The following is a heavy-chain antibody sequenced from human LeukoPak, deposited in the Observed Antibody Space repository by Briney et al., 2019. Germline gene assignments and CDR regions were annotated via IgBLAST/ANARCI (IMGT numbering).Heavy chain of an antibody. CDR3: ARDNRGGGYCSSTSCYHQNPYYFDY. J-gene: IGHJ4*02. Sequence: GGSLRLSCAASGFTFSSYGMHWVRQAPGKGLEWVAVIWYDGSNKYYADSVKGRFTISRDNSKNTLYLQTNSLRAEDTAVYYCARDNRGGGYCSSTSCYHQNPYYFDYWGQGTLVTVSS. D-gene: IGHD2-2*03. CDR1: GFTFSSYG. V-gene: IGHV3-33*01. CDR2: IWYDGSNK.